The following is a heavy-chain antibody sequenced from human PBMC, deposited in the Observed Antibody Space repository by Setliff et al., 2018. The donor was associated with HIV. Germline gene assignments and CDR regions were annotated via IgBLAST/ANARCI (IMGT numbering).Heavy chain of an antibody. D-gene: IGHD3-22*01. CDR3: ARPYDSSGSHACDI. Sequence: PSETLSLTCDVSGFSISSRCYWGWIRQSPGKGLEWIGNIYHTGSSYYNPSLNDRATISLDTSKNQFSLKLSSVTAADTAVYYCARPYDSSGSHACDIWGQGTMVTVSS. CDR2: IYHTGSS. V-gene: IGHV4-38-2*01. J-gene: IGHJ3*02. CDR1: GFSISSRCY.